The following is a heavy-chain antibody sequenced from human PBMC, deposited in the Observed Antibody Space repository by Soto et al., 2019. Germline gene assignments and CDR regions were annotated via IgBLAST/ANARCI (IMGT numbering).Heavy chain of an antibody. V-gene: IGHV4-59*01. CDR1: GDSISSYY. CDR3: ARGGSGSYYYDAFDI. D-gene: IGHD3-10*01. Sequence: PSETLSLTCTVSGDSISSYYWSWIRQPPGKGLEWIGYIYYSGSTKYNPSLKSRVTISVDTSKNQFSLKLSSVTAADTAVYYCARGGSGSYYYDAFDIWGKGTMVTVSS. CDR2: IYYSGST. J-gene: IGHJ3*02.